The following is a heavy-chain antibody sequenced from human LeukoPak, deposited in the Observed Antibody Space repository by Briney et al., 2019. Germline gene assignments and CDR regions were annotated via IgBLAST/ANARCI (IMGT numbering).Heavy chain of an antibody. V-gene: IGHV1-18*01. CDR2: ISAYNGNT. Sequence: ASVKVSCKASGYTFTSYGISWVRQAPGQGLEWMGWISAYNGNTNYAQKLQGRVTMTTDTSTSTAYMELRSLRSDDTAVYYCARVAVAGTYSVYYDDGMDVWGQGTTVTVSS. J-gene: IGHJ6*02. CDR3: ARVAVAGTYSVYYDDGMDV. CDR1: GYTFTSYG. D-gene: IGHD6-19*01.